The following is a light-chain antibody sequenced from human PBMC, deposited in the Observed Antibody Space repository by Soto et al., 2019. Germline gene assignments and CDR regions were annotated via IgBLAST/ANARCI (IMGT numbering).Light chain of an antibody. CDR2: ENN. CDR3: QSYDSSLSAPI. J-gene: IGLJ2*01. Sequence: QSVLTQPPSVSGAPGQRVTISCTGSSSNLGTGYDVHWDQVLPETPPKLLIFENNNRPSGVPDRFSGSRSATSASLAITGLEADDEADYYCQSYDSSLSAPIFGGGTKVTVL. CDR1: SSNLGTGYD. V-gene: IGLV1-40*01.